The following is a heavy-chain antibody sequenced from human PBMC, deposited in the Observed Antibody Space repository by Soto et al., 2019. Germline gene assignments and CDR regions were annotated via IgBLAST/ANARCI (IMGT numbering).Heavy chain of an antibody. Sequence: ASVKVSCKASGYTFTGYAMHWVRQAPGQRLEWMGWINAGNGNTKYSQKFQGRVTITRDTSASTAYMELSSLRSEDSAVYYCARGQGEYYGDYDYYFDYWGQGTLVTVSS. CDR3: ARGQGEYYGDYDYYFDY. D-gene: IGHD4-17*01. V-gene: IGHV1-3*01. CDR2: INAGNGNT. CDR1: GYTFTGYA. J-gene: IGHJ4*02.